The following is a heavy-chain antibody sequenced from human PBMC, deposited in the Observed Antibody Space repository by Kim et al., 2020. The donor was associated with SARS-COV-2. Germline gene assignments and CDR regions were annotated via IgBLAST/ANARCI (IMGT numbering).Heavy chain of an antibody. Sequence: GESLKISCKGSGYSFTSYWIGWVRQMPGKGLEWMGIIYPGDSDTRYSPSFQGQVTISADKSISTAYLQWSSLKASDTAMYYCATTRLYCSSTSCPLHAFDIWGQGTMVTVSS. J-gene: IGHJ3*02. CDR3: ATTRLYCSSTSCPLHAFDI. D-gene: IGHD2-2*01. V-gene: IGHV5-51*01. CDR1: GYSFTSYW. CDR2: IYPGDSDT.